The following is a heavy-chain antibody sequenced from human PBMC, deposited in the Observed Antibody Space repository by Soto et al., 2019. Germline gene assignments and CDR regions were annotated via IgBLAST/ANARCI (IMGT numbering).Heavy chain of an antibody. J-gene: IGHJ3*01. V-gene: IGHV3-23*01. CDR1: GFILNNYA. CDR2: IGGTDGDSDGVP. D-gene: IGHD7-27*01. Sequence: VQLLESGGDLVQPGGSLRLSCVASGFILNNYAMSWVRQAPGKGLEWVSTIGGTDGDSDGVPWYEDSVKGRFTISRDSSANTLCLHMDNLRAEDSALYYCVKRGRNWGAFDFWGQGTTVVGSS. CDR3: VKRGRNWGAFDF.